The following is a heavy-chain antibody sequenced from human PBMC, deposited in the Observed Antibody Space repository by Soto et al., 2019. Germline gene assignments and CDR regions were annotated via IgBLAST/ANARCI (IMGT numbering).Heavy chain of an antibody. CDR1: GGSISSYY. CDR2: IYYSGST. D-gene: IGHD2-15*01. J-gene: IGHJ5*02. Sequence: PSETLSLTCTVPGGSISSYYWSWIRQPPGKGLEWIGYIYYSGSTNYNPSLKSRVTISVDTSKNQFSLKLSSVTAADTAVYYCAREEGYCSGGSCSNTNWFDPWGQGTLVTVSS. CDR3: AREEGYCSGGSCSNTNWFDP. V-gene: IGHV4-59*01.